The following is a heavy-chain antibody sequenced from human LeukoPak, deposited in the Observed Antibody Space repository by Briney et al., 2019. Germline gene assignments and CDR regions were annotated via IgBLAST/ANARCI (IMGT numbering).Heavy chain of an antibody. J-gene: IGHJ4*02. D-gene: IGHD3-3*01. Sequence: GGSLRLSCAGSGFTFSSYAMTWVRQAPGTGLEWVSSISRSDGTTYYADSVKGRFTISRDNSKNTLYLQMNSLRAEDTAVYYCARDSSRNYDFWSGPYWGQGTLVTVSS. CDR2: ISRSDGTT. V-gene: IGHV3-23*01. CDR3: ARDSSRNYDFWSGPY. CDR1: GFTFSSYA.